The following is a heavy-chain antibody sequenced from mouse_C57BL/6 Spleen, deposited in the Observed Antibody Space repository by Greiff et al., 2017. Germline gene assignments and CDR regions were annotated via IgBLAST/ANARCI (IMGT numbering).Heavy chain of an antibody. V-gene: IGHV1-59*01. CDR1: GYTFTSYW. CDR2: IDPSDSYT. J-gene: IGHJ4*01. D-gene: IGHD2-3*01. Sequence: QVQLQQPGAELVRPGTSVKLSCKASGYTFTSYWMHWVKQRPGQGLEWIGVIDPSDSYTNYNQKFKGKATLTVDTSSSTAYLQLSSLTSEDSAVYYCARGGLYDGYYKAMDYWGQGTSVTVSS. CDR3: ARGGLYDGYYKAMDY.